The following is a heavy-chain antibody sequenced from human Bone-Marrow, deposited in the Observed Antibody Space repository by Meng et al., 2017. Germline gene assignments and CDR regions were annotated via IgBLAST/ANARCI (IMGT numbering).Heavy chain of an antibody. J-gene: IGHJ6*02. CDR3: ARDRGMDV. Sequence: GESLKISCAGSGFTFSSYWMSWVRQAPGKGLEWVANIKQDGSEKFYVDSVKGRFTISRDNAKNSLYLQMNSLRAEDTAVYYCARDRGMDVWGQGTTVTVSS. CDR1: GFTFSSYW. V-gene: IGHV3-7*01. CDR2: IKQDGSEK.